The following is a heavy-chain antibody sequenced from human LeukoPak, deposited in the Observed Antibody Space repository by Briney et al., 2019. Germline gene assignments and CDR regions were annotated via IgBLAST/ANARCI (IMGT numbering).Heavy chain of an antibody. CDR3: ASTPRSQKSWAALGG. Sequence: PSETLSLTCTVSGGSIRSSYYYWGWIRQPPGKGLEWIGSIYDSGSTYYNPSLKSRVTISVDTSKNQFSLKLSSVTAADTAVYYCASTPRSQKSWAALGGWGQGTLVTVSS. D-gene: IGHD1-26*01. CDR2: IYDSGST. V-gene: IGHV4-39*01. J-gene: IGHJ4*02. CDR1: GGSIRSSYYY.